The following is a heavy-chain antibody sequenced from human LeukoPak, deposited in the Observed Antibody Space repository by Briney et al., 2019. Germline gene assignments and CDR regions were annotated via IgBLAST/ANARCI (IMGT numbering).Heavy chain of an antibody. J-gene: IGHJ4*02. Sequence: PSETLSLTCALYGGSFTYYYWAWIRQPPGKGLEWIGEINHVGTADYNPSLKSRVTISVDTSKNQFSLRLNSVTPADTAVYYCARLNLEYLYSSGPNDYWGQGTLVTVSS. CDR1: GGSFTYYY. CDR2: INHVGTA. CDR3: ARLNLEYLYSSGPNDY. V-gene: IGHV4-34*01. D-gene: IGHD3-10*01.